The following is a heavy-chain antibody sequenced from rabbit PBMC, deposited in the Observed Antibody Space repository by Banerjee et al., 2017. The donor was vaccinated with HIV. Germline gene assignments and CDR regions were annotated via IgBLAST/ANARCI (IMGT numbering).Heavy chain of an antibody. Sequence: QSLEESGGDLVKPGASLTLTCTASGFSFSASYYMSWVRQAPGKGLEWIACIYTGDGSTYYASWVNGRFTISSHNAQNTLYLQLNSLTAADTATYFCARNYAGYAGAGYAMWANLWGQGTLVTVS. V-gene: IGHV1S40*01. D-gene: IGHD4-2*01. J-gene: IGHJ4*01. CDR2: IYTGDGST. CDR3: ARNYAGYAGAGYAMWANL. CDR1: GFSFSASYY.